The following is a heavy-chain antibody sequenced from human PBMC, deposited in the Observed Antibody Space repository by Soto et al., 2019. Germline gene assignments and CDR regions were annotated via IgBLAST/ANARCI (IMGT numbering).Heavy chain of an antibody. CDR2: IYYSGST. CDR3: ARANHYGGTFDY. Sequence: PSETLSLTCTVSGGSISSGDYYWSWIRQPPGKGLEWIGYIYYSGSTYYNPSLKSRVTISVDTSKNQFSLKLSSVTAADTAVYYCARANHYGGTFDYWGQGTLVTVSS. CDR1: GGSISSGDYY. J-gene: IGHJ4*02. D-gene: IGHD4-17*01. V-gene: IGHV4-30-4*01.